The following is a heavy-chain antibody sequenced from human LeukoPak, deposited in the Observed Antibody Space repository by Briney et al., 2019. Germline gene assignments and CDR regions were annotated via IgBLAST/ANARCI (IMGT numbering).Heavy chain of an antibody. V-gene: IGHV3-7*01. J-gene: IGHJ4*02. D-gene: IGHD1-1*01. CDR3: ARDRDKVLGDY. Sequence: GGSLRLSCAASGFTFSSYWMSWVRQAPGKGLEWVANIKQDGSEKYYLDSVKGRFTISRDNAKNSLYLQMSSLRAEDTAVYYCARDRDKVLGDYWGQGTLVTVSS. CDR1: GFTFSSYW. CDR2: IKQDGSEK.